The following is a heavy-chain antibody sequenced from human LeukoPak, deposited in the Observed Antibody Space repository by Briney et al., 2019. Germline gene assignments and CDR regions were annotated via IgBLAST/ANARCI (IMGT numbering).Heavy chain of an antibody. CDR2: INPNSGGT. D-gene: IGHD3-10*01. CDR3: ALGLQGLWFRVPARGYDY. J-gene: IGHJ4*02. CDR1: GYTFTGYY. V-gene: IGHV1-2*02. Sequence: ASVKVSCKASGYTFTGYYMHWVRQAPGQGLEWMGWINPNSGGTNYAQKFQGRVTMTRDTSISTAYMELSRLRSEDTAVYYCALGLQGLWFRVPARGYDYWGQGTLVTVSS.